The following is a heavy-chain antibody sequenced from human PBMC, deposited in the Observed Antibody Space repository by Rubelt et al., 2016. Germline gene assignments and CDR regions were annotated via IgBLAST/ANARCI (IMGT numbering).Heavy chain of an antibody. V-gene: IGHV3-33*08. D-gene: IGHD3-16*01. CDR3: ANFWGG. CDR1: GFTFSSYS. J-gene: IGHJ3*01. Sequence: VQPGESLRLSCEGSGFTFSSYSMDWVRQVPGKGLEWVATIWYDGGDKYYADSVKGRFTISRDNSKNTLYLQMSSLRAEDTAVYYCANFWGGWGQGTMVTVSS. CDR2: IWYDGGDK.